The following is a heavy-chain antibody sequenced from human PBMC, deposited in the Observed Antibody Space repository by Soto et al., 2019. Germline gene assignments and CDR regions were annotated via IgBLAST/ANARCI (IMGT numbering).Heavy chain of an antibody. V-gene: IGHV4-59*01. Sequence: QVQLQESGPGLVKPSETLSLTCTVSGGSISSYYWSWIRQPPGKGLEWIGYIYYSGSTNYNPSLKSRATISVDTSIDQFSLKLSSVTAADTAVYDCARGVVQLWLDYWGQGTLVTVSS. CDR1: GGSISSYY. D-gene: IGHD5-18*01. CDR3: ARGVVQLWLDY. CDR2: IYYSGST. J-gene: IGHJ4*02.